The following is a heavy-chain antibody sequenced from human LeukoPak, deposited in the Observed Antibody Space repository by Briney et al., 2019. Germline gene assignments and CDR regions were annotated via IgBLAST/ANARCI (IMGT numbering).Heavy chain of an antibody. CDR1: GGSISSYY. CDR2: IYYSGST. J-gene: IGHJ6*02. V-gene: IGHV4-59*01. D-gene: IGHD3-22*01. CDR3: ARGAGNYYDSSGFRVLYYYYYGMDV. Sequence: PSETLSLTCTVSGGSISSYYWSWIRQPPGKGLEWIGYIYYSGSTNYNPSLKSRVTISVDTSKNQFFLKLSSVTAADTAVYYCARGAGNYYDSSGFRVLYYYYYGMDVWGQGTTVTVSS.